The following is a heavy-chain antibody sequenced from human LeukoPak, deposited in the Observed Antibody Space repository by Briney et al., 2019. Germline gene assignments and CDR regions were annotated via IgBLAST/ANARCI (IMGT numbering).Heavy chain of an antibody. V-gene: IGHV4-4*02. CDR1: GGSISSGNW. Sequence: SGTLSLTCAVSGGSISSGNWWSWVRQPPGKGLEWIGEIYHSGSTNYDPSLKSRVTISVDKSKKQFSLKLSSVTAADTAVYYCAKIAAGGSGIYYPDSLPDYWGQGTLVTVSS. J-gene: IGHJ4*02. CDR2: IYHSGST. CDR3: AKIAAGGSGIYYPDSLPDY. D-gene: IGHD1-26*01.